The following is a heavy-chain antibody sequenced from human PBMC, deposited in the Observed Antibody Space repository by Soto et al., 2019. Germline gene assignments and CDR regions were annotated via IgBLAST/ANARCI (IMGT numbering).Heavy chain of an antibody. Sequence: QITLKESGPTVVKPTQTLTLTCSFSGFSLTTSDVAVGWIRQPPGKALEWLILLYGNDDRRYSPSLQSRLSVTKDTSKNQAVLTMTNMDPVDTATYYCAHRERSTFDHWGQGTLVTVFS. CDR1: GFSLTTSDVA. CDR2: LYGNDDR. J-gene: IGHJ4*02. V-gene: IGHV2-5*01. CDR3: AHRERSTFDH.